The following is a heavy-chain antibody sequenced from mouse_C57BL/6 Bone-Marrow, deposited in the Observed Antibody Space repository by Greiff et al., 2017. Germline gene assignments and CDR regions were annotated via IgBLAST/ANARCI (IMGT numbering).Heavy chain of an antibody. Sequence: VQLQQSGAELVRPGASVKLSCTASGFNIKDDYMHWVKQRPEQGLEWIGWIDPENGDTEYASKFQGKATITADTSSNTAYLQLSSLTSEDAAGYYCTTPYDYDGTDFDCWGQGTTLTVSS. V-gene: IGHV14-4*01. CDR1: GFNIKDDY. J-gene: IGHJ2*01. CDR2: IDPENGDT. D-gene: IGHD2-4*01. CDR3: TTPYDYDGTDFDC.